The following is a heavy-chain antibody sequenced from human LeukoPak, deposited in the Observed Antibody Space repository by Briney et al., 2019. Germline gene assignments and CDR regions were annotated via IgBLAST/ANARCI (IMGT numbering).Heavy chain of an antibody. CDR3: AAGYSSDY. CDR2: IRYDGSSK. Sequence: GGSLRLSCAASGFTFSNYGIQWVRQAPGKGLEWVAFIRYDGSSKSYADSVKGRFTISTDNSKNTLYLQMNSLRDDDTALYYCAAGYSSDYWGQGTRVTVSS. J-gene: IGHJ4*02. CDR1: GFTFSNYG. V-gene: IGHV3-30*02. D-gene: IGHD1-26*01.